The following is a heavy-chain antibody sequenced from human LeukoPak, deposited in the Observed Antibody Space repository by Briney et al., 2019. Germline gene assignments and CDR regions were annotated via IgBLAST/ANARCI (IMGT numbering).Heavy chain of an antibody. D-gene: IGHD3-9*01. CDR2: IYSGDST. CDR1: GFTVINNY. V-gene: IGHV3-66*01. CDR3: ARDGGSGTSTGYNGYYYYGMDV. Sequence: PGGSLRLSCAASGFTVINNYMSWVRRAPGKGLEWVSFIYSGDSTYYADSVKGRFTISRDSSKNTVHLQMNSLRAEDTAVYYCARDGGSGTSTGYNGYYYYGMDVWGQGTTVTVSS. J-gene: IGHJ6*02.